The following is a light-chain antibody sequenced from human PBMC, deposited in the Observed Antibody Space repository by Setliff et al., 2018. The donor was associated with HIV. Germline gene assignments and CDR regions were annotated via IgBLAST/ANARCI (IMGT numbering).Light chain of an antibody. CDR1: SSNIGAGYD. Sequence: QSVLTQPPSVSGAPGQRVTISCTGSSSNIGAGYDVHWYQQLPGTAPKLLINGDSNRPSGVPDRFSGSKSGTSASLAITGLQADDEADYYCSSYAGSRTFDVFGTGTKGTVL. J-gene: IGLJ1*01. CDR2: GDS. V-gene: IGLV1-40*01. CDR3: SSYAGSRTFDV.